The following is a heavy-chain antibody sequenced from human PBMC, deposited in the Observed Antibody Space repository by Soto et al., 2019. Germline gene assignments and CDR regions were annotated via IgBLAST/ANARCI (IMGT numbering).Heavy chain of an antibody. V-gene: IGHV1-46*01. CDR2: INPSGGST. Sequence: QVQLVQSGAEVKKPGASVKVSCKASGYTFTSYYMHWVRQAPGQGLEWMGIINPSGGSTSYAQKFQGRVTMTRETSTSTVYMELSSLRSEDTAVYYCARVVIRHDAFDIWGQGTMVTVSS. J-gene: IGHJ3*02. CDR3: ARVVIRHDAFDI. CDR1: GYTFTSYY. D-gene: IGHD2-15*01.